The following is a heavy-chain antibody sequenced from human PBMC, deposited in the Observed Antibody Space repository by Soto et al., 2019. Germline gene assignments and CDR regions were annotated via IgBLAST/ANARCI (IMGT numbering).Heavy chain of an antibody. Sequence: PGGSLRLSCAASGFTFSTYVMGWVRQAPGKGLEWVSSIFGSNDATVYTDSVRGRFTISRDNSKNTIYLQMNSLRAEDTAVYFCAKYGTPTAPHYLDSWGQGVLVTV. V-gene: IGHV3-23*01. CDR3: AKYGTPTAPHYLDS. J-gene: IGHJ4*02. CDR1: GFTFSTYV. D-gene: IGHD1-1*01. CDR2: IFGSNDAT.